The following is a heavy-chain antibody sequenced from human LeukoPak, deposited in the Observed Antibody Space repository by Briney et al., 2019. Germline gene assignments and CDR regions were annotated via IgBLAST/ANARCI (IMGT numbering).Heavy chain of an antibody. CDR2: MDVSGGGT. D-gene: IGHD3-22*01. Sequence: GGTLTLPCAVSGFFFSSCHENWAGSPQGTGWGGVWAMDVSGGGTTYANPAKGRFTISRDNSKNTLYMQMHSLRAEETAVYYCAKDSYYYDSSGYRYTGASDYWGQGTLVTVSS. CDR3: AKDSYYYDSSGYRYTGASDY. J-gene: IGHJ4*02. V-gene: IGHV3-23*01. CDR1: GFFFSSCH.